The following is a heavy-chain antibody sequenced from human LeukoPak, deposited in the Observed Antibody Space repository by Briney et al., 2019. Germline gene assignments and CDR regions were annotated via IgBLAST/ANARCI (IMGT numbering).Heavy chain of an antibody. D-gene: IGHD6-19*01. V-gene: IGHV3-30*18. CDR1: GFTFSSYG. Sequence: PGRSLRLSCAASGFTFSSYGMHWVRQAPGKGLEWVAVISYVGSNKYYADSVKGRFTISRDNSKNTLYLQMNSLRAEDTAVYYCAKDRAVAGPPFDYWGQGTLVTVSS. J-gene: IGHJ4*02. CDR3: AKDRAVAGPPFDY. CDR2: ISYVGSNK.